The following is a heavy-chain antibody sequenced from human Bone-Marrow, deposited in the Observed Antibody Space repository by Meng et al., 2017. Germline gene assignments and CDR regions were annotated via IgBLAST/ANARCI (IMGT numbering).Heavy chain of an antibody. CDR1: GGTFSSYA. J-gene: IGHJ6*02. V-gene: IGHV1-69*13. CDR3: SRDNGFRSITMVRGVSVDYYYGMDV. CDR2: IIPIFGTA. D-gene: IGHD3-10*01. Sequence: SVKVSCKASGGTFSSYAISWVRQAPGQGLEGMGGIIPIFGTANYAQKFQGRVTITADDSTSTAYMELSSLISEDTAVYYWSRDNGFRSITMVRGVSVDYYYGMDVWGQGTTVTVSS.